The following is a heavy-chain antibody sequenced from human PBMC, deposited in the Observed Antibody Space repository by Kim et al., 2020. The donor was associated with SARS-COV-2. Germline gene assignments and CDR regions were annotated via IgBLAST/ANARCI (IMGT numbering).Heavy chain of an antibody. Sequence: GESLKISCKGSGYRFTSYWIGWVRQMPGKGLEWMGIIYPGDSDTRYSPSFQGQVTISADKSISTAYLQWSSLKASDTAMYYCARRTEGVLVPAAIVAYYGGNSDGAFDIWGQGTMVTVSS. CDR3: ARRTEGVLVPAAIVAYYGGNSDGAFDI. CDR1: GYRFTSYW. J-gene: IGHJ3*02. CDR2: IYPGDSDT. D-gene: IGHD2-2*02. V-gene: IGHV5-51*01.